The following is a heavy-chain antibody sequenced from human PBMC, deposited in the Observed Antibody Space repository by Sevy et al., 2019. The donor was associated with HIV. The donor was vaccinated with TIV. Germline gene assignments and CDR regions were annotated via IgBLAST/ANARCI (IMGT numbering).Heavy chain of an antibody. CDR2: ISNSGTTI. V-gene: IGHV3-48*03. CDR1: GFTFSSYE. J-gene: IGHJ4*02. Sequence: GGSLRLSCAASGFTFSSYEMNWVRQAPGKGLEWLSYISNSGTTISYSDSVRGRFTISRDNARNSLYLQMNSLRAEDTAVYYCARDSNEYGDYRLSYYFDYWDQGALVTVSS. D-gene: IGHD4-17*01. CDR3: ARDSNEYGDYRLSYYFDY.